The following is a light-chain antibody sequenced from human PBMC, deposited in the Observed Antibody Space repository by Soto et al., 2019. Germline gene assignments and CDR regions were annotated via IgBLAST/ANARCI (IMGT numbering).Light chain of an antibody. J-gene: IGKJ5*01. Sequence: ENVLTQSPGTLSLSPGERATLSCRASQTVSSTYLAWYQQKPGQAPRLLIYGASTRATGIPARFSGSGSGTDFTLTISSLEPADSAVYYCQQRIKWPITFGQGTRLEIK. CDR3: QQRIKWPIT. CDR1: QTVSSTY. CDR2: GAS. V-gene: IGKV3D-20*02.